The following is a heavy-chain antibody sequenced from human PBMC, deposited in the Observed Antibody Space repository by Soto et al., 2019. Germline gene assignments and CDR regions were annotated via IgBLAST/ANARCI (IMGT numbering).Heavy chain of an antibody. CDR3: ARNTLSAACSDNYGLDV. CDR1: GFTFSDHY. Sequence: QVQLVESGGGLVKPGGSLKLSCAASGFTFSDHYMSWIRQAPGKGLDWVAYISGSGFTIYNADSVKGRFTISSDNAKNSLYLQMDSLRAEDTAVYYCARNTLSAACSDNYGLDVWGRGTKVAVSS. CDR2: ISGSGFTI. V-gene: IGHV3-11*01. D-gene: IGHD3-16*02. J-gene: IGHJ6*02.